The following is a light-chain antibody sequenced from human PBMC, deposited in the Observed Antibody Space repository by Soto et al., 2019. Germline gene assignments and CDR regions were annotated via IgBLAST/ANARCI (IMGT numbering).Light chain of an antibody. Sequence: QSALTQPASVSGSPGQSITISCTGTSSDVGSYNLVSWYQQHPGKAPKLMISEVSKRPSGISDRFSGAKSGSTASLTISGLQAEDEGDYYRCSYAGTSTHTVFGGGTQLTVL. CDR3: CSYAGTSTHTV. CDR1: SSDVGSYNL. CDR2: EVS. J-gene: IGLJ7*01. V-gene: IGLV2-23*02.